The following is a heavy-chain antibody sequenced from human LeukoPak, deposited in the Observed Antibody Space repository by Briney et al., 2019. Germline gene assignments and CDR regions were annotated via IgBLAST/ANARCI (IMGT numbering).Heavy chain of an antibody. CDR1: GFTFSSYG. V-gene: IGHV3-23*01. Sequence: GGSLRLSCAASGFTFSSYGMSWVRQAPGKGLEWVSTISGSAAKTYYADSVKGRFTISRDNSKNTLYLQVNSLRAEDTAVYYCARAKPKNMVRGLIMRRESRYYFDYWGQGTLVTVSP. CDR3: ARAKPKNMVRGLIMRRESRYYFDY. J-gene: IGHJ4*02. D-gene: IGHD3-10*01. CDR2: ISGSAAKT.